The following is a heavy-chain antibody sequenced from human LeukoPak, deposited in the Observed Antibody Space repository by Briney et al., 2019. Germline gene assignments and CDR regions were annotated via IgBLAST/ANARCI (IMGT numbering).Heavy chain of an antibody. J-gene: IGHJ4*02. D-gene: IGHD5-24*01. CDR3: ARGARAGYNLEPFDY. CDR1: GGSISSYY. Sequence: PSETLSLTCTVSGGSISSYYWSWIRQPPGKGLEWIGYIYYSGSTNYNPSLKSRVTISVDTSKSQFSLKLSSVTAADTAVYYCARGARAGYNLEPFDYWGQGTLVTVSS. V-gene: IGHV4-59*08. CDR2: IYYSGST.